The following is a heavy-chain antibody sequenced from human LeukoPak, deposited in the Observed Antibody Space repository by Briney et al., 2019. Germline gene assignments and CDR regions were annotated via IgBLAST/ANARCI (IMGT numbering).Heavy chain of an antibody. Sequence: GGSLRLSCAASGFTFSSYAMSWVRQAPGKGLEWVSAISGSGGSTYHADSVKGRFTISRDNSKNTLYLQMNSLRAEDTAVYYCASEYSSSWYGWFDPWGQGTLVTVSS. V-gene: IGHV3-23*01. J-gene: IGHJ5*02. CDR2: ISGSGGST. CDR1: GFTFSSYA. D-gene: IGHD6-13*01. CDR3: ASEYSSSWYGWFDP.